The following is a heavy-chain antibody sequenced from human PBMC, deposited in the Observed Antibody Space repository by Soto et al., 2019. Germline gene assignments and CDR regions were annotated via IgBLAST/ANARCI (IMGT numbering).Heavy chain of an antibody. CDR1: GGFISSSSYY. CDR2: IYYSGST. D-gene: IGHD5-18*01. V-gene: IGHV4-39*01. CDR3: ARHIVHTGPDTVSCWFDP. J-gene: IGHJ5*02. Sequence: QLQLQESGPGLVKPSETLSLTCTVSGGFISSSSYYWGWIRQPPGKGLEWIGSIYYSGSTYYNPSLKSRVTISVDTSKNQFSLKLSSVTAADTAVYYCARHIVHTGPDTVSCWFDPWGQGTLVTVSS.